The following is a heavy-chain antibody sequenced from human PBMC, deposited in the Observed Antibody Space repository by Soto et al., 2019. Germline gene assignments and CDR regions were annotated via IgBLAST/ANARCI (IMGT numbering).Heavy chain of an antibody. CDR2: IIPIPDIT. D-gene: IGHD3-3*01. V-gene: IGHV1-69*04. J-gene: IGHJ3*01. CDR1: GGTFSTYI. CDR3: ARDRITTRGDAFDL. Sequence: QVQLVQSGAEVRKTGSSVKVSCKAPGGTFSTYIISWVRQAPGQGLEWMGRIIPIPDITNYAQKFQGRVTVTADRSTSTAYMELTSLKSENTDVYYCARDRITTRGDAFDLWGQGTMVTVSS.